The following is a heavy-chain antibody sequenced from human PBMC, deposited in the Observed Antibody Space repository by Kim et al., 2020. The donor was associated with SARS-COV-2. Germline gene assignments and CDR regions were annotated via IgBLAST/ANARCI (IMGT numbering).Heavy chain of an antibody. CDR1: GYTFTSYA. V-gene: IGHV1-3*01. CDR3: ARGGKWELKFYYYYYGMDV. Sequence: ASVKVSCKASGYTFTSYAMHWVRQAPGQRLEWMGWINAGNGNTKYSQKFQGRVTITRDTSASTAYMELSSLRSEDTAVYYCARGGKWELKFYYYYYGMDVWGQGTTVTVSS. J-gene: IGHJ6*02. CDR2: INAGNGNT. D-gene: IGHD1-26*01.